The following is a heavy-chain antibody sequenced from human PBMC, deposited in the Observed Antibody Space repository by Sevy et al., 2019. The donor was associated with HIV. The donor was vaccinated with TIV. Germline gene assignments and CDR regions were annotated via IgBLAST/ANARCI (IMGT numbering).Heavy chain of an antibody. CDR3: AKVDVVVPVADYGLDV. D-gene: IGHD2-2*01. V-gene: IGHV3-23*01. J-gene: IGHJ6*02. Sequence: GGSLRLSCAASGFTFSNDAMSWVHQAPGKGLEWVSSISRSGGSTYYADSEKGRVTISRDNAKNTLYLQMNSLRAEETAVYYCAKVDVVVPVADYGLDVWGQGTTVTVSS. CDR2: ISRSGGST. CDR1: GFTFSNDA.